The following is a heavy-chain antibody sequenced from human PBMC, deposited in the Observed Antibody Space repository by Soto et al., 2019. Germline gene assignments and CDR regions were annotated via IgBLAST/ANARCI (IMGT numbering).Heavy chain of an antibody. J-gene: IGHJ4*02. Sequence: DVQLVESGGGPAQPGGSLRLSCAVSGFTVSHNYMSWVRQAPGKGLEWVSMIYSGGSTYYADSVQGRFNISRDNSKNMLYLQMNSLRANDTAVYYCVGGVVISFFDFWGQGTLVTVSS. V-gene: IGHV3-66*01. CDR3: VGGVVISFFDF. CDR1: GFTVSHNY. CDR2: IYSGGST.